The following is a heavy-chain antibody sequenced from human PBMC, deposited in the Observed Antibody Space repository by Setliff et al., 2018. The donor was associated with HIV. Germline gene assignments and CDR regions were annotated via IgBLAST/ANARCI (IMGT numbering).Heavy chain of an antibody. D-gene: IGHD1-20*01. Sequence: PGESLKISCKGSGYSFTSYWIGWVRQMPGKGLEWMGIIHPGDSNTRYSPSFQGQVTISADKSISTAYLQWSSLKASDTAMYYCASSITVAAGRSHYYCAMDVWGQGTTVTVSS. CDR1: GYSFTSYW. CDR3: ASSITVAAGRSHYYCAMDV. J-gene: IGHJ6*02. V-gene: IGHV5-51*01. CDR2: IHPGDSNT.